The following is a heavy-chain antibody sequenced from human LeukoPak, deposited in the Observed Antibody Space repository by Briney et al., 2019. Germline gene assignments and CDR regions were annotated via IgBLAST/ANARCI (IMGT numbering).Heavy chain of an antibody. CDR3: ARGGYYGSGSYPDY. CDR2: MNPNSGNT. D-gene: IGHD3-10*01. Sequence: ASVKVSCKASGYTFTSYDINWVRQATGQGLERMGWMNPNSGNTGYAQKFQGRVTMTRNASISTAYMELSSLRSEDTAVYYCARGGYYGSGSYPDYWGQGTLVTVSS. J-gene: IGHJ4*02. CDR1: GYTFTSYD. V-gene: IGHV1-8*01.